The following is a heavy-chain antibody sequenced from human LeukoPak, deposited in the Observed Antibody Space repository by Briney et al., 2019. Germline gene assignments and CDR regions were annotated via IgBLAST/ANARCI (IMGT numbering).Heavy chain of an antibody. D-gene: IGHD6-13*01. CDR3: ATVGIAAAGSFDY. CDR2: MNPNSGNT. CDR1: GYTFTSYD. V-gene: IGHV1-8*03. J-gene: IGHJ4*02. Sequence: GASVKVSCKASGYTFTSYDINWVRQATGQGLEWMGWMNPNSGNTGYAQKFQGRVTITRNTSISTAYMELSSLRSEDTAVYYCATVGIAAAGSFDYWGQGTLVTVSS.